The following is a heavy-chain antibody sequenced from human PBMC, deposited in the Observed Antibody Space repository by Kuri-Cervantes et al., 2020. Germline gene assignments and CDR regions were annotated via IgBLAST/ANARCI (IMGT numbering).Heavy chain of an antibody. D-gene: IGHD2-2*03. V-gene: IGHV3-21*04. Sequence: GGSLRLSCAASGFTFSSYSMNWVRQAPGKGLEWVSSISSSSSYIYYADSVKGRFTISRDNAKNSLYLQMNSLRSEDTAVYYCARDPGYCSSTSCYEDYYYYMDVWGKGTTVTVSS. CDR3: ARDPGYCSSTSCYEDYYYYMDV. J-gene: IGHJ6*03. CDR1: GFTFSSYS. CDR2: ISSSSSYI.